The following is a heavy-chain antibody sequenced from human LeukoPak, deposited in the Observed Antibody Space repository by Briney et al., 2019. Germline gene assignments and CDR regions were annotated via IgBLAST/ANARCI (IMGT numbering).Heavy chain of an antibody. Sequence: SETLSLTCTVSGGSISSDDFYWSWIRQSPGKGLGWIGYIYYSGSTYYNPSLKSRVTISVDRSKNQFSLKLSSVTAADTAVYYCARVRQITISYYFDYWGQGTLVTVSS. CDR2: IYYSGST. J-gene: IGHJ4*02. CDR3: ARVRQITISYYFDY. V-gene: IGHV4-30-4*08. D-gene: IGHD3-3*01. CDR1: GGSISSDDFY.